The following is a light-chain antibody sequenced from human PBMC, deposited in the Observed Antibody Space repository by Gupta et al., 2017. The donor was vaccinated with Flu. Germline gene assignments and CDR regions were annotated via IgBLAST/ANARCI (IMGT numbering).Light chain of an antibody. CDR3: LLSYSGSYV. V-gene: IGLV7-46*01. J-gene: IGLJ1*01. CDR2: DTD. Sequence: QAVVTQEPSLTVSPGQTVTLTCAPSTGAVTRCPYPYWFQRKPGQGHRTLIYDTDNKHSWTPARFSGSLLGGTAALTLSGAQSEDEDEYYCLLSYSGSYVFGTGTKVTVL. CDR1: TGAVTRCPY.